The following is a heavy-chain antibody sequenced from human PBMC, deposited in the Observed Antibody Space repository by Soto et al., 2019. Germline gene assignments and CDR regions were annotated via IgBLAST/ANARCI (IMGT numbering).Heavy chain of an antibody. J-gene: IGHJ6*02. Sequence: QVQLVESGGGVVQPGRSLRLSCAASGFTFSSYGMHWVRQAPGKGLEWVAVISYDGSNKYYADSVKGRFTISRDNSKNTLYLQMNSLRAEDTAVYYCAKGHYFGSGIFFGMDVWGQGTTVTVSS. D-gene: IGHD3-10*01. CDR2: ISYDGSNK. CDR3: AKGHYFGSGIFFGMDV. CDR1: GFTFSSYG. V-gene: IGHV3-30*18.